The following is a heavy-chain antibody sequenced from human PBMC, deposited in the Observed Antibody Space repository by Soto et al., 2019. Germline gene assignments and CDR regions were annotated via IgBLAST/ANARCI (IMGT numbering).Heavy chain of an antibody. D-gene: IGHD2-8*01. CDR2: IQNSGSP. Sequence: QVQLQESGPGLVTPSQTLSLTCTVSGGSISRGGYYWCWIRQHPGKGLEWIGYIQNSGSPKYNPSLKSRVIISIDRSQNQFSLKLSSVTAADTAMYFCARGVIYWGQGTLVTVSS. CDR1: GGSISRGGYY. J-gene: IGHJ4*02. CDR3: ARGVIY. V-gene: IGHV4-31*03.